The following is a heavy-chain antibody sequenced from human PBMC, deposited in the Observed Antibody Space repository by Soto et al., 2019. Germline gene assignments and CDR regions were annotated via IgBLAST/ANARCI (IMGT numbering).Heavy chain of an antibody. CDR2: IYYSGST. V-gene: IGHV4-31*02. Sequence: SETLSLTCTVSGGSISSGGYYWSWIRQHPGKGLEWIGYIYYSGSTYYNPSLKSRVTISVDTSKNQFSLKLSSVTAADTAVYYCARDLRFRGFYGMGVWGQGTTVTVSS. CDR1: GGSISSGGYY. CDR3: ARDLRFRGFYGMGV. D-gene: IGHD3-10*01. J-gene: IGHJ6*02.